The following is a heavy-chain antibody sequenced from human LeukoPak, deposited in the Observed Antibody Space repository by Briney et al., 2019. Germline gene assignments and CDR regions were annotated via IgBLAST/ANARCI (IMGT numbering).Heavy chain of an antibody. D-gene: IGHD3-22*01. J-gene: IGHJ4*02. CDR3: ARQVHGYSDY. V-gene: IGHV3-23*01. CDR2: ISGSGGST. Sequence: GGSLRLSCAASGFTFSSYAMSWVRQAPGKGLEWVSSISGSGGSTYYADSVKGRFTISRDNSKNTLYSQMDSLRVEDTAVYYCARQVHGYSDYWGQGTLVTVSS. CDR1: GFTFSSYA.